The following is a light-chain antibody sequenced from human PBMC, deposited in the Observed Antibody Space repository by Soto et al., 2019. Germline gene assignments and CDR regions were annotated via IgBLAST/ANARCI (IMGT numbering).Light chain of an antibody. V-gene: IGLV4-69*01. J-gene: IGLJ3*02. CDR1: SAHSNYA. Sequence: QSVLTQSPSASASLGASVKLTCTLSSAHSNYAIAWHQQRPEKGPQYLMKLNSDGSHSKGDGIPDRFSGSSSGAERSLTISSLQSEDEADYYCETWDSNIHVFGGGTKVTVL. CDR3: ETWDSNIHV. CDR2: LNSDGSH.